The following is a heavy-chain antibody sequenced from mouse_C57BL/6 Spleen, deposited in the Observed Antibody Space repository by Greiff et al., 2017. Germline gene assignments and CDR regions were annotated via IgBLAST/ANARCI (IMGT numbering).Heavy chain of an antibody. CDR1: GYTFTTYP. CDR3: ARRDYDNYAMDY. D-gene: IGHD2-4*01. CDR2: FHPYNDDT. J-gene: IGHJ4*01. V-gene: IGHV1-47*01. Sequence: QVQLQQSGAELVKPGASVKMSCKASGYTFTTYPIEWMKQNHGKSLEWIGNFHPYNDDTKYNEKFKGKATLPVEKSSSTVYLELSRLTSDDSAVYYCARRDYDNYAMDYWGQGTSGTVSS.